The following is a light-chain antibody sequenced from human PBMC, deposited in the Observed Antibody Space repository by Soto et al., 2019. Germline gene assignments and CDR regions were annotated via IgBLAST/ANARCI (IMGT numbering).Light chain of an antibody. J-gene: IGLJ1*01. CDR3: FSYTSSGTYV. V-gene: IGLV2-14*01. CDR2: EVS. Sequence: QSALTQPASVSGSPGQSNTISCTGTSSDVGNYKYVSWCQQHPGKAPKLMIYEVSNRPSGVSNRFSGSKSGNTASLTISGLQAEDETDYYCFSYTSSGTYVFGTGTKVTVL. CDR1: SSDVGNYKY.